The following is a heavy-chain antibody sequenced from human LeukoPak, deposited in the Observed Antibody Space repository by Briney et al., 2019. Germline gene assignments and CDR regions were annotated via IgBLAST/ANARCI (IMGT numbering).Heavy chain of an antibody. CDR3: AGTYSSGWYYFDY. CDR1: GFTFSSYW. D-gene: IGHD6-19*01. Sequence: GGSLRLSCAASGFTFSSYWMSWVRQAPGKGLEWVSSISSSSSYIYYADSVKGRFTISRDNAKNSLYLQMNSLRAEDTAVYYCAGTYSSGWYYFDYWGQGTLVTVSS. CDR2: ISSSSSYI. J-gene: IGHJ4*02. V-gene: IGHV3-21*01.